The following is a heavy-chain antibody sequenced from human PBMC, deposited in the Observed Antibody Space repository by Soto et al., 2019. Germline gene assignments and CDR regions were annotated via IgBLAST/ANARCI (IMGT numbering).Heavy chain of an antibody. V-gene: IGHV4-34*01. J-gene: IGHJ6*03. Sequence: SETLSLTCAVYGGSFSGYYWSWIRQPPGKGLEWIGEINHSGSTNYNPSLKSRVTITVDTSKNQFSLKLSSVTAADTAVYYCARGLRYDILTGYYYYMDVWGKGTTVTVSS. CDR2: INHSGST. CDR3: ARGLRYDILTGYYYYMDV. CDR1: GGSFSGYY. D-gene: IGHD3-9*01.